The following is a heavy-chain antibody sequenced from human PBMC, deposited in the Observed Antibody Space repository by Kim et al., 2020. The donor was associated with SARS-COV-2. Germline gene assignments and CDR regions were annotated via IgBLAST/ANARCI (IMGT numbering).Heavy chain of an antibody. V-gene: IGHV3-30*18. D-gene: IGHD3-16*01. CDR3: AKGYGQIDY. Sequence: GGSLRLSCAASGFTFSSYGMHWVRQAPGKGLEWVAVISYDGSNKYYADSVKGRFTISRDISKNTLYLQMNSLRVEDTAVYYCAKGYGQIDYWGQGTLVTVSS. CDR1: GFTFSSYG. CDR2: ISYDGSNK. J-gene: IGHJ4*02.